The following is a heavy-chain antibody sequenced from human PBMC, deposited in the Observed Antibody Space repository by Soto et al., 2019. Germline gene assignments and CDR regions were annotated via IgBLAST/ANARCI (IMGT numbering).Heavy chain of an antibody. J-gene: IGHJ6*02. V-gene: IGHV1-2*02. CDR2: INPNSGGT. Sequence: ASVKVSCKASGYTFTGYYVHWVRQAPGQGLEWMGWINPNSGGTNYAQKFQGRITMTRNTSISTAYMELSSLRSEDTAVYYCAREGVRGMDVWGQGTTVTVSS. D-gene: IGHD3-16*01. CDR3: AREGVRGMDV. CDR1: GYTFTGYY.